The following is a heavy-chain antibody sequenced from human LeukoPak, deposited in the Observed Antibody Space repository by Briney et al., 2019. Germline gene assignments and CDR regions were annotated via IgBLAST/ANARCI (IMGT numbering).Heavy chain of an antibody. J-gene: IGHJ4*02. D-gene: IGHD3-22*01. Sequence: PSETLSLTCAVYGGSFSGYYWSWIRQPPGKGLEWIGEINHSGSTNYNPSLKSRVTISVDTSKNQFSLKLSSVTAADTAVYYCARQRGYLVDYWGQGTLVTVSS. V-gene: IGHV4-34*01. CDR1: GGSFSGYY. CDR2: INHSGST. CDR3: ARQRGYLVDY.